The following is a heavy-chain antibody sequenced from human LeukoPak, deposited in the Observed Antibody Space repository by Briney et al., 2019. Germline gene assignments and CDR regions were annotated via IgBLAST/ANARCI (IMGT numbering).Heavy chain of an antibody. D-gene: IGHD3-10*01. Sequence: GGSLRLSCAASGFTVSSNYMNWVRQAPGKGLEWVSVIYSGENTYYADSVKGRFTISRDNSKNTLYLQMNSLRAEDTAVYYCARLSEMFRGPQVIYYFDYWGQGTLVTVSS. CDR3: ARLSEMFRGPQVIYYFDY. V-gene: IGHV3-53*01. CDR2: IYSGENT. CDR1: GFTVSSNY. J-gene: IGHJ4*02.